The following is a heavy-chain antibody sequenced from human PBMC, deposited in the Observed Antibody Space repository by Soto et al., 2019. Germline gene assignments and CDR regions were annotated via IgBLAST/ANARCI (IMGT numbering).Heavy chain of an antibody. CDR1: GFTFSSYT. D-gene: IGHD2-8*01. Sequence: EVQLVASGGGLVKPGGSLILSCAASGFTFSSYTMKWVRQAPGKGLERVASISSSYYIKYADSVKGRFTISRDNTKDSRNRDLTRLRAEDTVGYYCERCDVVMLHAASTFAACGEERLITVS. CDR2: ISSSYYI. V-gene: IGHV3-21*03. J-gene: IGHJ5*02. CDR3: ERCDVVMLHAASTFAA.